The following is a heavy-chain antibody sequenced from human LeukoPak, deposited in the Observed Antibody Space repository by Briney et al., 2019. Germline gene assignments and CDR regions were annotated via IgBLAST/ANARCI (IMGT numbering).Heavy chain of an antibody. CDR2: TSAYNGNT. J-gene: IGHJ6*03. CDR3: ARDRGSSWYKVRYMDV. V-gene: IGHV1-18*01. CDR1: GYTFTSYG. Sequence: ASVKVSCKASGYTFTSYGISWVRQAPGQGLEWMGWTSAYNGNTNYAQRLQGRVTMTTDTSTSTAYMELRSLRSDDTAVYYCARDRGSSWYKVRYMDVWGKGTTVTVSS. D-gene: IGHD6-13*01.